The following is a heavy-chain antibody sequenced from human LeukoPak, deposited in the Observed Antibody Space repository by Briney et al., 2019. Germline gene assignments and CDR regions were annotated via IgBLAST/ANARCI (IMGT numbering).Heavy chain of an antibody. CDR3: ARDRGGAAASDY. CDR2: ISSSFSYI. J-gene: IGHJ4*02. Sequence: PGGSLRLSCAASGCTFSSYSMNWVRQAPGKGLEWVSSISSSFSYIYYADSVKGRFTISRDNAKNSLYLLMNSLRAEDTALYYCARDRGGAAASDYWGQGTLVTVSS. CDR1: GCTFSSYS. V-gene: IGHV3-21*03. D-gene: IGHD6-13*01.